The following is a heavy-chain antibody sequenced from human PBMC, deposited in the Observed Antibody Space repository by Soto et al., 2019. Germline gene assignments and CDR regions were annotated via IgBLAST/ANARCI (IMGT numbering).Heavy chain of an antibody. J-gene: IGHJ4*02. CDR2: ISGSGGST. D-gene: IGHD2-15*01. CDR1: GFTFSSYA. Sequence: GGSLRLSCAASGFTFSSYAMSWVRQAPGKGLEWVSAISGSGGSTYYADSVKGRFTISRDNSKNTLYLQMNSLRAEDTAVYYCAKEAYCSGGSCYSGPDYWGQGTLVTVS. V-gene: IGHV3-23*01. CDR3: AKEAYCSGGSCYSGPDY.